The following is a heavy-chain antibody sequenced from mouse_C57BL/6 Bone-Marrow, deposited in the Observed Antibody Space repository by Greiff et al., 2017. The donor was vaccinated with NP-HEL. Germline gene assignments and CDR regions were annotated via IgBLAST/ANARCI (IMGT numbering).Heavy chain of an antibody. D-gene: IGHD1-1*01. J-gene: IGHJ4*01. Sequence: VKLVESGPGLVAPSQSLSITCTVSGFSLTSYGVDWVRQPPGKGLEWLGVIWGGGSTNYNSALMSRLSISKDNSKSQVFLKMNSPQTDDTAMYYCAKRGYGSPYYYAMDYWGQGTSVTVSS. CDR2: IWGGGST. V-gene: IGHV2-9*01. CDR3: AKRGYGSPYYYAMDY. CDR1: GFSLTSYG.